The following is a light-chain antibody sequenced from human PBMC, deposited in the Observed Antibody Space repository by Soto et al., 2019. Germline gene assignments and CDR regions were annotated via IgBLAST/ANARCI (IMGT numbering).Light chain of an antibody. J-gene: IGKJ4*01. V-gene: IGKV1-13*02. CDR2: DVS. CDR3: QQFRSSLT. Sequence: AIHLTQSPSSLSASVGDRVTITCRASQDINSALAWYQQEPGKAPKLLIFDVSTLETGVPSRFSGSGSGADFTLTISSLQSEDFGTYYCQQFRSSLTFGGGTKVEIK. CDR1: QDINSA.